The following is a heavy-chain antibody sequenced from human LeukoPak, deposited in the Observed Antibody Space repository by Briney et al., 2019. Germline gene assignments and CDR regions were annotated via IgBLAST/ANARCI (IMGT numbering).Heavy chain of an antibody. D-gene: IGHD2-15*01. J-gene: IGHJ6*02. Sequence: ASVKVSCKASGYTFTSYYMHWVRQAPGQGLEWMGIINPSGGSTSYAQKFQGRVTMTRDTSTSTVYMELSSLRSDDTAVYYCARDQYCSGGSCYFSYYYGMDVWGQGTTVTVSS. CDR1: GYTFTSYY. CDR2: INPSGGST. CDR3: ARDQYCSGGSCYFSYYYGMDV. V-gene: IGHV1-46*01.